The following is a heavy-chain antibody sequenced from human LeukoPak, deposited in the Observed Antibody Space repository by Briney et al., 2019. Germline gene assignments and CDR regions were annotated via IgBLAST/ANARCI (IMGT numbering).Heavy chain of an antibody. CDR3: ARATTGYAAVWYFDL. Sequence: GGSLRLSCAAFGFIFSSYEMDWVRQAPGKGLEWVSYISGSGRTIKYADSVKGRFTVSRDNAKNSLYLQMNSLRAEDTAIYYCARATTGYAAVWYFDLWGRGTLVTVSS. J-gene: IGHJ2*01. V-gene: IGHV3-48*03. CDR1: GFIFSSYE. D-gene: IGHD3-9*01. CDR2: ISGSGRTI.